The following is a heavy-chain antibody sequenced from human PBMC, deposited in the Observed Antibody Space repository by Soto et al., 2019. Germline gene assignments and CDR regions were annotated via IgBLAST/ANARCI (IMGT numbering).Heavy chain of an antibody. CDR3: ARTMQGGDYISGYFDN. Sequence: SGPTLVNPTETLTLTCTVSGFSLTNGRMGVSWIRQPPGKALEWLAHISSNDEKSYRITLMSRLTISKDTSKSQVVLTVTNVDPADTATYYCARTMQGGDYISGYFDNWGQGAPVTVSS. CDR2: ISSNDEK. J-gene: IGHJ4*02. D-gene: IGHD3-22*01. V-gene: IGHV2-26*01. CDR1: GFSLTNGRMG.